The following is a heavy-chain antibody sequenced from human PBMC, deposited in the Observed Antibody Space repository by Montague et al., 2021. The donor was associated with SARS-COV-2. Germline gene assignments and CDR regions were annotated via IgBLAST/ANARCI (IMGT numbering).Heavy chain of an antibody. CDR2: SYYMSMWYN. J-gene: IGHJ4*02. CDR3: AGTSASSDY. Sequence: CAISGDSVTVTRTTGADRKRSRSNSRHSHITSYYMSMWYNDYAVSVKSRITISPDTSKNQISLQLNSVTPEDTAVYYCAGTSASSDYWGQGTLVTVSS. CDR1: GDSVTVTRTT. D-gene: IGHD1-26*01. V-gene: IGHV6-1*01.